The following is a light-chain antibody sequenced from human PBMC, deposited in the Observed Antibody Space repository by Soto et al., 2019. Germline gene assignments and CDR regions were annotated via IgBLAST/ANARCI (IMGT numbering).Light chain of an antibody. CDR2: SAS. CDR1: QNIDMY. CDR3: QHTFNSPPWT. Sequence: DIHMTQSPSSLSASVGDTVTITCRASQNIDMYMNWYQQKPGKAPRVLISSASNLQRGVPSRFSGSGSGTDFTLTISSLQSEDFASYFCQHTFNSPPWTFGQGTKVEVK. V-gene: IGKV1-39*01. J-gene: IGKJ1*01.